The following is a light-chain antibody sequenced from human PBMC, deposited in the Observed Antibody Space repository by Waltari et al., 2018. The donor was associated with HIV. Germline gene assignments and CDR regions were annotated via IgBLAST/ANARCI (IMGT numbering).Light chain of an antibody. V-gene: IGLV2-8*01. Sequence: QSALTQPPSASGSPGQSVSISCTGASSDVGAFKYVSWYQQHPGKAPKLLIYDVIKRPSGVPDRFSGSKSGNTASLTVSGLQAEDEAHYYCSSYAGSSMSYAFGTGTKVTVL. CDR3: SSYAGSSMSYA. CDR1: SSDVGAFKY. CDR2: DVI. J-gene: IGLJ1*01.